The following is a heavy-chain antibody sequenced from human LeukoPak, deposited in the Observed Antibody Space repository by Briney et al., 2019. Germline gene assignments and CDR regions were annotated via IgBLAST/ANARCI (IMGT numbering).Heavy chain of an antibody. CDR2: IIPIFGTA. CDR3: LYRIAARPGTFDY. D-gene: IGHD6-13*01. V-gene: IGHV1-69*06. Sequence: SVKVSCKASGGTFSSYAISWVRQAPGQGLEWMGRIIPIFGTANYAQKFQGRVTITADKSTSTAYMELSSLRSEDTAVYYCLYRIAARPGTFDYWGQGTLVTVS. J-gene: IGHJ4*02. CDR1: GGTFSSYA.